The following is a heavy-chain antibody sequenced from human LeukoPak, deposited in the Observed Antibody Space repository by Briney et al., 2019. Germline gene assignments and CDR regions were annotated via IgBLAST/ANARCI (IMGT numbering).Heavy chain of an antibody. J-gene: IGHJ4*02. CDR1: GFTSSSFE. CDR3: ATRGHSSSWYYFDY. Sequence: GGSLRLSCAASGFTSSSFETNWVPQATAKGPPWVSYISSSGSTISYADSVKGRFTISRDNAKNSLYLQMNSLRAEDTAVYYCATRGHSSSWYYFDYWGQGTLVTVSS. V-gene: IGHV3-48*03. CDR2: ISSSGSTI. D-gene: IGHD6-13*01.